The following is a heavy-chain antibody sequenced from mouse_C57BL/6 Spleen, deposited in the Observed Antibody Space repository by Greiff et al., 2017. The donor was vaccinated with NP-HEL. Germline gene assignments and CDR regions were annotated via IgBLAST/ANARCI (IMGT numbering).Heavy chain of an antibody. V-gene: IGHV14-3*01. Sequence: EVKLVESVAELVRPGASVKLSCTASGFNIKNTYMHWVKQRPEQGLEWIGRIDPANGNTKYAPKFQGKATITADTSSNTAYLQLSSLTSEDTAIYYCARYPYGSSYYFDYWGQGTTLTVSS. CDR2: IDPANGNT. CDR3: ARYPYGSSYYFDY. J-gene: IGHJ2*01. CDR1: GFNIKNTY. D-gene: IGHD1-1*01.